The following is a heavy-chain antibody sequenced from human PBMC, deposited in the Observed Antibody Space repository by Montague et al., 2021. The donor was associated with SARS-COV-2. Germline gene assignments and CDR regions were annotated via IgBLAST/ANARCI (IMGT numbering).Heavy chain of an antibody. D-gene: IGHD3-22*01. CDR1: GGSFSGYY. Sequence: SETLSLTCAVYGGSFSGYYWSWIRQPPGKGLEWIGEINQSGSTNYNPSLKSRVTLSVDTSKKQFSLKLSSLTAADTAVYYCARVAGGYYHDSSAYFDYWGQGSLVTGSS. CDR2: INQSGST. V-gene: IGHV4-34*01. CDR3: ARVAGGYYHDSSAYFDY. J-gene: IGHJ4*02.